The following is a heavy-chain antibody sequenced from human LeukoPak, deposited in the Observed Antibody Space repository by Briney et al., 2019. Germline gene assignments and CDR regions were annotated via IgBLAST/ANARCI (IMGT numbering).Heavy chain of an antibody. D-gene: IGHD6-6*01. Sequence: ASVKVSCKASGYTFTTYGVTWVRQAPRQGLEWMGWINPNSGGTNYAQKFQGRVTMTRDTSISTAYMELSRLRSDDTAVYYCARGIAARPDYWGQGTLVTVSS. V-gene: IGHV1-2*02. CDR2: INPNSGGT. CDR1: GYTFTTYG. J-gene: IGHJ4*02. CDR3: ARGIAARPDY.